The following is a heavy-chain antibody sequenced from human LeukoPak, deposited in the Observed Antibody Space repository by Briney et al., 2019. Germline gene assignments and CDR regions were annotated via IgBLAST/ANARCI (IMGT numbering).Heavy chain of an antibody. V-gene: IGHV3-23*01. Sequence: GGSLRLSCAASGFTFSNHAMSWVRQAPGKGLEWVSAITDSGGDTYYADSVKGRFTISRDNSKNTLYLQMNRLRAEDTAVYYCANRRCSGTSCYLHYWGQGALVTVSS. CDR3: ANRRCSGTSCYLHY. CDR1: GFTFSNHA. J-gene: IGHJ4*02. D-gene: IGHD2-2*01. CDR2: ITDSGGDT.